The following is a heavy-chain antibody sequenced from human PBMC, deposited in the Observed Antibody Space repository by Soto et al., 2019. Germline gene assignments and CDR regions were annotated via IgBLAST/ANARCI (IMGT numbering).Heavy chain of an antibody. Sequence: ASVKVSCKASGYTFTSYYMHWVRQAPGQGLEWMGIINPSGGSTSYAQKFQGRVTMTRDTSTSKVYMELSSLRSEDKAVYYCARDHGGGYGNSYGMDVWGQGTTVTVSS. CDR3: ARDHGGGYGNSYGMDV. J-gene: IGHJ6*02. CDR2: INPSGGST. V-gene: IGHV1-46*01. CDR1: GYTFTSYY. D-gene: IGHD5-12*01.